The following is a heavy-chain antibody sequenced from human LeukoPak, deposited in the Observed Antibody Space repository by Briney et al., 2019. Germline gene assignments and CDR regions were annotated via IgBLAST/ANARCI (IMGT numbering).Heavy chain of an antibody. CDR2: ISSSGSTI. V-gene: IGHV3-48*03. CDR3: ARDPPYSSRRAAVFDY. J-gene: IGHJ4*02. Sequence: PGGSLRLSCAASGFTFSSYEMNWVRQAPGKGLEWVSYISSSGSTIYYADSVKGRFTISRDNAKNSLYLQMSSLRGEDTAVYYCARDPPYSSRRAAVFDYWGQGALVTVSS. CDR1: GFTFSSYE. D-gene: IGHD6-13*01.